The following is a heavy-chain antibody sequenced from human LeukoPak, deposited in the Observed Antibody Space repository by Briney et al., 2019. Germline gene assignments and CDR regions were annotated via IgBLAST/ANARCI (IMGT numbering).Heavy chain of an antibody. CDR2: LYYSGRT. D-gene: IGHD3-9*01. V-gene: IGHV4-39*07. CDR3: ARDLDILTGYGFDY. J-gene: IGHJ4*02. Sequence: PGGSLRLSCAASGFTFRNYAMSWIRQPPGKGLQWIGSLYYSGRTYYNPSLKSRVTISVDTSKNQFSLKLSSVTAADTAVYYCARDLDILTGYGFDYWGQGPLVTVSS. CDR1: GFTFRNYA.